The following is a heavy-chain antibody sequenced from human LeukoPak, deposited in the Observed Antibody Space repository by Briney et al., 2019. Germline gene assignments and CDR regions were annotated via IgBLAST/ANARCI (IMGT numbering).Heavy chain of an antibody. CDR3: ARDSYSSSSGLDY. CDR2: IYHSGST. V-gene: IGHV4-30-2*01. D-gene: IGHD6-6*01. J-gene: IGHJ4*02. CDR1: GGSISSGGYY. Sequence: SETLSLTCTVSGGSISSGGYYWSWIRQPPGKGLEWIGYIYHSGSTYYNPSLKSRVTISVDRSRNQFSLKLSSVTAADTAVYYCARDSYSSSSGLDYWGQGTLVTVSS.